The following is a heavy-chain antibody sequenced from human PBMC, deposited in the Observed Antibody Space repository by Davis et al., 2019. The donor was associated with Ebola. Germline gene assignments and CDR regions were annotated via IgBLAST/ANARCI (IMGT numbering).Heavy chain of an antibody. D-gene: IGHD3-9*01. J-gene: IGHJ4*02. Sequence: MPSETLSLTCTVSGGSISSYYWSWIRQPPGKGLEWIGYIYYSGSTNYNPSLKSRVTISVDTSKNQFSLKLSSVTAADTAVYYCAGVEGYDILTGYYMFDYWGQGTLVTVSS. V-gene: IGHV4-59*01. CDR2: IYYSGST. CDR1: GGSISSYY. CDR3: AGVEGYDILTGYYMFDY.